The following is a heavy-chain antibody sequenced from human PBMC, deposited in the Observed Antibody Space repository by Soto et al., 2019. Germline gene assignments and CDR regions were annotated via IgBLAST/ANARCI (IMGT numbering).Heavy chain of an antibody. Sequence: QVHLVESGGGVVQPGRSLRLSCLVSGVTFRTYGIHWVRQAPGKGLEWVAVISYDGETEVYADSVKGRFTISKDTSKNTVCFQMDCMGTVDTAVYFCGKSERGVFGVVMSPVLDPFDVWGQGALVAVSS. J-gene: IGHJ3*01. D-gene: IGHD3-3*01. CDR1: GVTFRTYG. CDR2: ISYDGETE. CDR3: GKSERGVFGVVMSPVLDPFDV. V-gene: IGHV3-30*18.